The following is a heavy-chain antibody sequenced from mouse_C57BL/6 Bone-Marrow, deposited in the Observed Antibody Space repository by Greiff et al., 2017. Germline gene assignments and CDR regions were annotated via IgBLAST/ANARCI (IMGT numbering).Heavy chain of an antibody. CDR1: GYPFPSYW. D-gene: IGHD5-2*01. CDR3: AIRRIRGLAGVAD. CDR2: IHPSDSDK. Sequence: LPQPGAGLVKPVASVMVSCMAPGYPFPSYWMHWVKPRPGPGLEWIGWIHPSDSDKNYKQKFKGQATLTVDQSSSTAYMQLRSLTSEDAAVYYCAIRRIRGLAGVADWGQGTLVTVSA. V-gene: IGHV1-74*01. J-gene: IGHJ3*01.